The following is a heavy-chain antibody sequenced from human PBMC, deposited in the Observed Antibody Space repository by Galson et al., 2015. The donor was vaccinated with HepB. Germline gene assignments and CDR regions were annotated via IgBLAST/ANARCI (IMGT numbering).Heavy chain of an antibody. V-gene: IGHV1-18*01. J-gene: IGHJ4*02. Sequence: SVKVSCKASGYTFTSYGISWVRQAPGQGLEWMGWISAYNGNTNYAQKLQGRVTMTTDTSTSTAYMELRSLRSDDTAVYYCARHEYCSSTSCSFDYWGQGTLVTVSS. CDR3: ARHEYCSSTSCSFDY. CDR1: GYTFTSYG. D-gene: IGHD2-2*01. CDR2: ISAYNGNT.